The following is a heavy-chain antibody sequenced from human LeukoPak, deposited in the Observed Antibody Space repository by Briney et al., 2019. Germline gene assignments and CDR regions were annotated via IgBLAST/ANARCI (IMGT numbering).Heavy chain of an antibody. CDR2: INPNSGGT. CDR3: ARPTDYSGNDLDY. Sequence: ASVKVSCKAFGYTFTGYYMHWVRQAPGQGLEWMGRINPNSGGTNYAQKFQGRVTMTRDTSISTAYMELSRLRSDDTAVYYCARPTDYSGNDLDYWGQGTLVTVSS. CDR1: GYTFTGYY. D-gene: IGHD5-12*01. J-gene: IGHJ4*02. V-gene: IGHV1-2*06.